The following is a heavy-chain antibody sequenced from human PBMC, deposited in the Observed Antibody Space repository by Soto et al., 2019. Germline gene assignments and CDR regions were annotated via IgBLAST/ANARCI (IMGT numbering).Heavy chain of an antibody. V-gene: IGHV3-21*01. CDR1: GFTFSSYS. CDR3: ARVMSSSWPTPPFDY. CDR2: ISSSSSYI. Sequence: GGSLRLSCAASGFTFSSYSMNWVRQAPGKGLEWVSSISSSSSYIYYADSVKGRFTISRDNAKNSLYLQMNSLRAEDTAVYYCARVMSSSWPTPPFDYWGQGTLVTVSS. J-gene: IGHJ4*02. D-gene: IGHD6-13*01.